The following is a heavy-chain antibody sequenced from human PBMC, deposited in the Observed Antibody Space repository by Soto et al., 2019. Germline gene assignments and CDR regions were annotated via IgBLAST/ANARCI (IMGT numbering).Heavy chain of an antibody. CDR3: ARFSHDYYYGCFDP. J-gene: IGHJ5*02. CDR2: ISHSGIT. Sequence: SETLSLTCTVSGGSITTSGDYWSWIRQHPGKGLEWIGYISHSGITEYNPSLKSRLTLSIDTSKNQFSLEMNSVTAADTAVYFCARFSHDYYYGCFDPWCQGTPVTVSS. V-gene: IGHV4-31*03. D-gene: IGHD1-26*01. CDR1: GGSITTSGDY.